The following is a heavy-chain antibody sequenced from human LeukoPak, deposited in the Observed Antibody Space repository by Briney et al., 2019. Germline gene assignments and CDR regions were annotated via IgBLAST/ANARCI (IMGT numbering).Heavy chain of an antibody. D-gene: IGHD4-17*01. Sequence: SETLSLTCTVSGGSITNYYWSWVRQPPGKGLEWIGYIYNSGHTTYYPSLKSRVTISAETSKNQLSLKLSSVTSADTAVYYCARAAVTTSRYFQRWGQGTLVTVSS. V-gene: IGHV4-59*01. J-gene: IGHJ1*01. CDR2: IYNSGHT. CDR1: GGSITNYY. CDR3: ARAAVTTSRYFQR.